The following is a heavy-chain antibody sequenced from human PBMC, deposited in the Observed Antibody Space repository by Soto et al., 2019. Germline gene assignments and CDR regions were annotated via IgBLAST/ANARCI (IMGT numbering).Heavy chain of an antibody. CDR1: GYYISAYS. V-gene: IGHV4-59*01. CDR2: IHYNGNT. CDR3: AREGNLGRWLQPLDF. J-gene: IGHJ4*02. Sequence: SETLSLTCTFSGYYISAYSWSLIRQPPGKGLEWIGNIHYNGNTKYNPSLKSRVTMSVDTSKNQFSLKLISVTAADTAKYFCAREGNLGRWLQPLDFWGQGTLVTVSS. D-gene: IGHD5-12*01.